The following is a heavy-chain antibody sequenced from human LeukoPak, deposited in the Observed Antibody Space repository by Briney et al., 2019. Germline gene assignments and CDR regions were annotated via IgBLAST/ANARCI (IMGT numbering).Heavy chain of an antibody. CDR1: GFTFSSYE. Sequence: GGSLRLSCADSGFTFSSYEMNWVHQAPGKGLEWVSYISSSGSTIYYADSVKGRFTISRDNAKNSLYLQMNSLRAGDTAVYYCARESYYYDSSGYYPRFDYWGQGTLVTVSS. V-gene: IGHV3-48*03. CDR2: ISSSGSTI. D-gene: IGHD3-22*01. CDR3: ARESYYYDSSGYYPRFDY. J-gene: IGHJ4*02.